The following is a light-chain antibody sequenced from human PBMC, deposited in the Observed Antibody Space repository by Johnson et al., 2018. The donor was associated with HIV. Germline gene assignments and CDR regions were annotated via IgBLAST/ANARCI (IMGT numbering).Light chain of an antibody. CDR2: DNN. V-gene: IGLV1-51*01. J-gene: IGLJ1*01. CDR3: GTWDSSLRGGV. CDR1: SSNIGNNY. Sequence: QSVLTQPPSVSAAPRQKVTISCSGSSSNIGNNYVSWYQQLPGTAPKLLIYDNNKRPSGIPDRFSGSKSGTSATLGITGLQTGDEADYYCGTWDSSLRGGVFGTGTKVTVL.